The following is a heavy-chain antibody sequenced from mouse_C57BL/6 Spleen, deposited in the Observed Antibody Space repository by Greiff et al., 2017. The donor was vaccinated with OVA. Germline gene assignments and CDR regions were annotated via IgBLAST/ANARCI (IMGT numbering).Heavy chain of an antibody. V-gene: IGHV1-69*01. CDR3: ARSYYGSSYDFDY. CDR1: GYTFTSYW. D-gene: IGHD1-1*01. Sequence: QVQLQQPGAELVMPGASVKLSCKASGYTFTSYWMHWVKQRPGQGLEWIGEIDPSDSYTNYNQKFKGKSTLTVDISSSTAYMQLSSLTSEDSAVYYCARSYYGSSYDFDYWGQGTTLTVSS. J-gene: IGHJ2*01. CDR2: IDPSDSYT.